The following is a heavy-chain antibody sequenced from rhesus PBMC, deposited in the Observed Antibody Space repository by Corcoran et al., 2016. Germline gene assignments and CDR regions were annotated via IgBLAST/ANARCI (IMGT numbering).Heavy chain of an antibody. CDR2: SSGSSGSA. CDR1: GASISRSY. V-gene: IGHV4S2*01. J-gene: IGHJ4*01. Sequence: QVQLQESGPGLVKPSETLSLTCAVSGASISRSYWGWIPQAPGKGLEWIGRSSGSSGSADYSPSLRSRVAISIDTSKNQVSLNLVSVTAADTAVYYCAKAGKATDFDFWGQGVLVTVSS. CDR3: AKAGKATDFDF. D-gene: IGHD1-44*01.